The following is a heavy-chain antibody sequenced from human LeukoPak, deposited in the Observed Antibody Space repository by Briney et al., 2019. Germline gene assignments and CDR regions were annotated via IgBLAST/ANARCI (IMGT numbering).Heavy chain of an antibody. J-gene: IGHJ3*02. CDR1: GFTFSSYG. V-gene: IGHV3-30*03. D-gene: IGHD3-22*01. CDR2: LSYDGSDK. CDR3: ARDVDSSGYSHGAFDI. Sequence: GGSLRLSCTASGFTFSSYGMHWVRQAPGKGLEWVAVLSYDGSDKNYADSVKGRFTISRDNSKNTLYLHMNSLRAEDTAVYYCARDVDSSGYSHGAFDIWGQGTMVTVSS.